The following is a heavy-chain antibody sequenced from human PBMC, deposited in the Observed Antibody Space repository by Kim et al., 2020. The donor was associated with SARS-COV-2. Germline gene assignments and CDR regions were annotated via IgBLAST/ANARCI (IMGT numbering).Heavy chain of an antibody. CDR2: ISYDGSNK. J-gene: IGHJ1*01. D-gene: IGHD2-2*01. V-gene: IGHV3-30*18. Sequence: GGSLRLSCAASGLTFRSYGMHWVRQAPGKGLEWVAGISYDGSNKYYADSVKGRFTISRDNSKNTLDLQMNSVRDEDTAVYYCAKAPAVAPAASVYFQYWGQGTLVTVSS. CDR1: GLTFRSYG. CDR3: AKAPAVAPAASVYFQY.